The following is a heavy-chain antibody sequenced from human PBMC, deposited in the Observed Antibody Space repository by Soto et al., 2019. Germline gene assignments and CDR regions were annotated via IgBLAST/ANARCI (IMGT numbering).Heavy chain of an antibody. V-gene: IGHV5-10-1*01. Sequence: GESLKLSCKGSGYSFTSYWISWVRQMPGKGLEWMGRIDPSDSYTNYSPSFQGHVTISADKSISTAYLQWSSLKASDTAMYYFARLPPPPLYYYYGIAVWGQGTLVTVSS. CDR1: GYSFTSYW. CDR3: ARLPPPPLYYYYGIAV. CDR2: IDPSDSYT. J-gene: IGHJ6*02.